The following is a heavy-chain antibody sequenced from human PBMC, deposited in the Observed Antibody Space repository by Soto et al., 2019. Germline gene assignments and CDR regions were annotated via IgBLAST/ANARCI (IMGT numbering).Heavy chain of an antibody. Sequence: EVQLVESGGDLVQPWGSLRLSCSASGFTFNDNPMYWVRQPPGKGLEYVSLISANGGSTHYADSVKGRFSISRDNSENTLYLQMSSLRDEDTAVYYCVKGAGWLQDVDYWGQGTLVTVSS. CDR2: ISANGGST. CDR3: VKGAGWLQDVDY. D-gene: IGHD5-12*01. CDR1: GFTFNDNP. V-gene: IGHV3-64D*08. J-gene: IGHJ4*02.